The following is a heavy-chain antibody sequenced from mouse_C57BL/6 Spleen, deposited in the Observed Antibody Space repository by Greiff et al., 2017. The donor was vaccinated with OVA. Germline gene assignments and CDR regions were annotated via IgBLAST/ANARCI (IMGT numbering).Heavy chain of an antibody. CDR1: GFTFSDYG. J-gene: IGHJ4*01. CDR2: ISSGSSTI. CDR3: AGQLRLYICAMAY. Sequence: EVQVVESGGGLVKPGGSLKLSCAASGFTFSDYGMHWVRQAPEKGLEWVAYISSGSSTIYYADTVKGRFTITRDNAKNTLFLQMTSLRSEDTAMYYCAGQLRLYICAMAYWGQGPSVPFSS. V-gene: IGHV5-17*01. D-gene: IGHD3-2*02.